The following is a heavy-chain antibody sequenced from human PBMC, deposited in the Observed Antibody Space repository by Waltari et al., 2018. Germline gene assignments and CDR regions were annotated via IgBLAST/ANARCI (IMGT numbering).Heavy chain of an antibody. D-gene: IGHD3-10*01. CDR3: AHSYSYYGRPNWFDP. V-gene: IGHV2-5*01. CDR1: GFSLSSSGVG. J-gene: IGHJ5*02. CDR2: IYWNDDK. Sequence: QITLKESGPTLVKPTRTLTLTCTFSGFSLSSSGVGVGWIRQPPGKALEWLALIYWNDDKRYSPSLKSRLTITKDTSKNQVVLTMTNMDPVDTATYYCAHSYSYYGRPNWFDPWGQGTLVTVSS.